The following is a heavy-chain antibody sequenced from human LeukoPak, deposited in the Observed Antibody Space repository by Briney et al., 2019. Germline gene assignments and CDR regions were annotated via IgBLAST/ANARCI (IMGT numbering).Heavy chain of an antibody. V-gene: IGHV3-20*04. CDR2: IYENGGTT. J-gene: IGHJ4*02. CDR3: ARSGYYYDSSGYC. CDR1: GFTFRSHA. Sequence: GGSLRLSCVGSGFTFRSHAMSWVRQAPEKGLEFVSGIYENGGTTYYADSVKGRFTISRDNAKNSLYLQMNSLRAEDTAVYYCARSGYYYDSSGYCWGQETLVTVSS. D-gene: IGHD3-22*01.